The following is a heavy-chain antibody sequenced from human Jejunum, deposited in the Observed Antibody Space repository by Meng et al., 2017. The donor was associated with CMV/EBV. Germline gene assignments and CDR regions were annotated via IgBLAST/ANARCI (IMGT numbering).Heavy chain of an antibody. Sequence: LSLTCSVHGESINSHNYWSWIRQSPGKGLEWIGYIYYTGNTYYNPSLKSRVTISLGTSKNPFSLKLNSVTAADTAVYYCARATNFVTVWGQGTLVTVSS. CDR2: IYYTGNT. D-gene: IGHD4-17*01. CDR1: GESINSHNY. J-gene: IGHJ4*02. CDR3: ARATNFVTV. V-gene: IGHV4-30-4*01.